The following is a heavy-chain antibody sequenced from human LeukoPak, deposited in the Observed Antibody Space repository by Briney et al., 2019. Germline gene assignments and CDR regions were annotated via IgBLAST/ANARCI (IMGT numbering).Heavy chain of an antibody. J-gene: IGHJ4*02. CDR1: GGSISSGVYY. V-gene: IGHV4-31*03. Sequence: SQTLSLTCTVSGGSISSGVYYWSWIRQHPGKGLEWIGYIYYSGSTYYNPSLQSRLTISVDTFKNQFSLKLNSVTAADTAVYYCARAGDGYHFDYWGQGTLVTVSS. CDR2: IYYSGST. CDR3: ARAGDGYHFDY. D-gene: IGHD2-21*01.